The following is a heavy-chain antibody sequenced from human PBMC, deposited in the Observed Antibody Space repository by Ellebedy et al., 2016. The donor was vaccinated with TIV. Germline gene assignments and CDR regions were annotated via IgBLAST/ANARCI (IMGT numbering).Heavy chain of an antibody. CDR3: ARDPLAYSGSYFAPENDY. CDR2: INHSGST. V-gene: IGHV4-34*01. Sequence: SETLSLXCAVYGGSFSGYYWSWIRQPPGKGLEWIGEINHSGSTNYNPSLKSRVTISVDTSKNQFSLKLSSVTAADTAVYYCARDPLAYSGSYFAPENDYWGQGTLVTVSS. CDR1: GGSFSGYY. J-gene: IGHJ4*02. D-gene: IGHD1-26*01.